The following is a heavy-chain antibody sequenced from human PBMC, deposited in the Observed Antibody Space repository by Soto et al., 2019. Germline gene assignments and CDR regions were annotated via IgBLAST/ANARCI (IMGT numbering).Heavy chain of an antibody. CDR3: ARGGYYDSSGSRNYFYYGMNV. Sequence: ASVKVSCKASGYTFSSYGINWVRHAPGQGLEWLGWVSPYDGYTNYAQILQGRVSMTTDTSTKTAYMEVRSLRSDDTAVYYCARGGYYDSSGSRNYFYYGMNVWG. J-gene: IGHJ6*02. V-gene: IGHV1-18*01. D-gene: IGHD3-22*01. CDR1: GYTFSSYG. CDR2: VSPYDGYT.